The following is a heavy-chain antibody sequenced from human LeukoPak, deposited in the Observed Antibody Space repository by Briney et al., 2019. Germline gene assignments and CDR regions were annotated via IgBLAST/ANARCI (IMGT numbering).Heavy chain of an antibody. Sequence: SETLSLPCNVSGGSISNYYWTWIRQPAGKGLEWIGRIYSSGTTTYNPSLKSRVAMSVDTSRNQFSLKLSSVTAADTAVYYCARVSPIAVAGSSYYYAMDVWGQGTTVTVSS. V-gene: IGHV4-4*07. CDR3: ARVSPIAVAGSSYYYAMDV. CDR2: IYSSGTT. D-gene: IGHD6-19*01. J-gene: IGHJ6*02. CDR1: GGSISNYY.